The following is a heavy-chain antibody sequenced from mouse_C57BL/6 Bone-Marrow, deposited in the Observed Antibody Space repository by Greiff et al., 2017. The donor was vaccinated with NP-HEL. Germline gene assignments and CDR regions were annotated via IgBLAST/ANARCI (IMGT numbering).Heavy chain of an antibody. CDR1: GYTFTSYW. Sequence: QVQLQQPGAELVKPGASVKLSCKASGYTFTSYWMHWVKQRPGQGLEWIGMIPPNSGSTNYNEKFKSKATLTVDKSSSTAYMQLSSLTSEDSAVYYCAKLITTVVGFDVWGTGTTVTVSS. CDR3: AKLITTVVGFDV. D-gene: IGHD1-1*01. J-gene: IGHJ1*03. V-gene: IGHV1-64*01. CDR2: IPPNSGST.